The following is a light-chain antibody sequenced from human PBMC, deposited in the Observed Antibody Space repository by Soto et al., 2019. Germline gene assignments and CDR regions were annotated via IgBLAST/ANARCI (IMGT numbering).Light chain of an antibody. Sequence: EIVLTQSPGTLSLSPGERVTLSCRASQSVSSSYLAWYQQKPGQAPRLLIYGASSRATGIPARFSGSWSGTDFPLTISSIELEDFAVYYCHQYGRSLTFGGGIKVEIK. CDR1: QSVSSSY. CDR3: HQYGRSLT. CDR2: GAS. J-gene: IGKJ4*01. V-gene: IGKV3-20*01.